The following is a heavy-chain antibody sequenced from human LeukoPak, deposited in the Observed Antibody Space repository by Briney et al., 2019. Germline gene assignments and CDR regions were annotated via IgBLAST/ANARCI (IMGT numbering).Heavy chain of an antibody. CDR1: GGSLSVHY. V-gene: IGHV4-34*01. J-gene: IGHJ4*02. Sequence: SETLSLTCAVYGGSLSVHYWRWIRQPPGKGLEWIGEINHSGSTNYNPSLKSRVTISVDTFKNQFSLKLSSVTAADTAVYYCAGGGPIVATDYWGQGTLVTVSS. CDR3: AGGGPIVATDY. D-gene: IGHD5-12*01. CDR2: INHSGST.